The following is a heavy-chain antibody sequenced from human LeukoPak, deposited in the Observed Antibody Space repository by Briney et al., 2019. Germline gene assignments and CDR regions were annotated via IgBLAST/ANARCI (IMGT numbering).Heavy chain of an antibody. D-gene: IGHD6-13*01. V-gene: IGHV1-2*02. CDR1: GYIFTSYG. Sequence: ASVKVSCKASGYIFTSYGISWVRQAPGQGLEWMGWISTYSGGTNYAQKFQGRVTMTRDTSISTAYMELSRLRSDDTAVYYCARGGDSSWYNYWGQGTLVTVSS. CDR2: ISTYSGGT. CDR3: ARGGDSSWYNY. J-gene: IGHJ4*02.